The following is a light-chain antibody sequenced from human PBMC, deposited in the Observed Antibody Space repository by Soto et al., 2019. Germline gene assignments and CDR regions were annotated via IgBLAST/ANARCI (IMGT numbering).Light chain of an antibody. Sequence: QSALTQPASVSGSPGQSITISCTGTSSDIGTFNLVSWYQQHPGKAPKLMIFEGTKRPSGVSNRFSASKSGNTASLTISGLQAEDEADYYCCSYTVSTTWVFGGGTKLTVL. V-gene: IGLV2-23*01. CDR2: EGT. CDR3: CSYTVSTTWV. CDR1: SSDIGTFNL. J-gene: IGLJ3*02.